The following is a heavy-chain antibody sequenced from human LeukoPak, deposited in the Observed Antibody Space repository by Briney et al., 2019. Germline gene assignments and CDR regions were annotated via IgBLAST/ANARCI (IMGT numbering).Heavy chain of an antibody. Sequence: SETLSLTCTVSGGSISSSSHYWGWIRQPPGKGLEWIGIMYYSGSIHYNPSLKSRVTISVDTSKNQLSLKLSSVTAADTAVYYCARGYCSGGSCYRSSYYFDYWGQGTLVTVSS. CDR1: GGSISSSSHY. J-gene: IGHJ4*02. D-gene: IGHD2-15*01. CDR2: MYYSGSI. CDR3: ARGYCSGGSCYRSSYYFDY. V-gene: IGHV4-39*07.